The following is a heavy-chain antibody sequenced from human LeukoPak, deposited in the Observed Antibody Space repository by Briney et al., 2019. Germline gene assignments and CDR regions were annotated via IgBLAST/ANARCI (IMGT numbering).Heavy chain of an antibody. J-gene: IGHJ6*03. V-gene: IGHV3-53*01. CDR1: GFTVSSNS. D-gene: IGHD1-1*01. CDR3: ARDRRLERYYYYMDV. Sequence: PGGSLRLSCTVSGFTVSSNSMSWVRQAPGKGLEWVSFIYSDNTHYSDSVKGRFTISRDNSKNTLYLQMNSLRAEDTAVYYCARDRRLERYYYYMDVWGKGTTVTISS. CDR2: IYSDNT.